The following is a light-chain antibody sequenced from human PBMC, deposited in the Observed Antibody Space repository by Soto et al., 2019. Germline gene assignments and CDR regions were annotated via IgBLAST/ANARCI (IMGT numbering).Light chain of an antibody. CDR2: GPS. V-gene: IGKV3-20*01. J-gene: IGKJ4*01. Sequence: EIVLTQSPRTLSLSPGESATLSCRASQNVYINSLAWFQQKPGQTPRLLIYGPSTRAAGVPDRFTGSGSGADFALTITSLEPEDFATYYCQQYNSYPLTFGGGTKVEIK. CDR1: QNVYINS. CDR3: QQYNSYPLT.